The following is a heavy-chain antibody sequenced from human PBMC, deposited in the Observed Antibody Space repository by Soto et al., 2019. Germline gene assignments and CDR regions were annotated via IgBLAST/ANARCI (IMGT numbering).Heavy chain of an antibody. Sequence: EVQLLESGGGLVQPGGSLRLSCAASGFTFSSYAMSWVRQAPGKGLEWVSAISGSGGSTYYADSVKGRFTISRDNSKNTLYVQMNSLRAEDTAVYYWAKEGEHSSGWANFDYWGQGTLVTVSS. J-gene: IGHJ4*02. D-gene: IGHD6-19*01. CDR1: GFTFSSYA. V-gene: IGHV3-23*01. CDR3: AKEGEHSSGWANFDY. CDR2: ISGSGGST.